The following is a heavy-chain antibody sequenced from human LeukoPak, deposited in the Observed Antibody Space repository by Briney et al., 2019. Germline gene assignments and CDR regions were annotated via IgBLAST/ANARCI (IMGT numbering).Heavy chain of an antibody. Sequence: GGSLRLSCVASGFTFSSHSINWVRQAPGKGLEWVSLITGAGDSSFYADSVKGRFTLSRDNANNSLSLQLDSLRAEDAAVYYCAGGGGYDPFDLWGQGTLVTVSS. CDR3: AGGGGYDPFDL. CDR1: GFTFSSHS. CDR2: ITGAGDSS. J-gene: IGHJ5*02. V-gene: IGHV3-21*01. D-gene: IGHD5-12*01.